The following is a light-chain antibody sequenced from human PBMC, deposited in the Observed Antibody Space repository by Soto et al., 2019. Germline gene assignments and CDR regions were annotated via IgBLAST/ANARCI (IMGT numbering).Light chain of an antibody. J-gene: IGKJ5*01. CDR1: QVISTS. V-gene: IGKV1-9*01. Sequence: DIQLTQSPSFLSPSIGESVTIAGRASQVISTSLAWYQVKPGKAPKLLIYAASTLESGVPSRFSATVPGTEFSLTITSLQPEDFATYYCQQLFDSPITFGQGTRLEI. CDR2: AAS. CDR3: QQLFDSPIT.